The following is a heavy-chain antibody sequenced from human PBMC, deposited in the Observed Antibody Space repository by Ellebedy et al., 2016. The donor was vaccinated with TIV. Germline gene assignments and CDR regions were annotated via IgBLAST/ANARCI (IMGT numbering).Heavy chain of an antibody. CDR2: INQSGST. CDR3: ARGRRYYDSSGYYLDY. V-gene: IGHV4-34*01. CDR1: GGSFSGYY. D-gene: IGHD3-22*01. J-gene: IGHJ4*02. Sequence: SETLSLXXAVYGGSFSGYYWSWIRQPPGKGLEWIGEINQSGSTNYNPSLKSRVTISVDTSKNQFSLKLSSVTAADTAVYYCARGRRYYDSSGYYLDYWGQGTLVTVSS.